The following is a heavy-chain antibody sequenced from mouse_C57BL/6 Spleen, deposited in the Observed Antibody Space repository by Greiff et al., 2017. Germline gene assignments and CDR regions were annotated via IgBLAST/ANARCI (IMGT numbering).Heavy chain of an antibody. CDR3: AREEVRLRGVAY. V-gene: IGHV1-39*01. CDR1: GYSFTDYN. J-gene: IGHJ3*01. D-gene: IGHD3-2*02. Sequence: EVKLVESGPELVKPGASVKISCKASGYSFTDYNMNWVKQSNGKSLEWIGVINPNYGTTSYNQKFKGKATLTVDQSSSTADMQRNSLTAEDSAVEYCAREEVRLRGVAYWGQGTLVTGSA. CDR2: INPNYGTT.